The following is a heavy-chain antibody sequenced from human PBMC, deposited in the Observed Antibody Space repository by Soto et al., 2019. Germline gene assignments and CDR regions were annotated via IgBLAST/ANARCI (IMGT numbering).Heavy chain of an antibody. CDR1: GFTFTSYA. V-gene: IGHV3-64D*06. CDR3: VKDRYVDY. J-gene: IGHJ4*02. Sequence: GGSLRLSCSVSGFTFTSYAMHWVRQAPGKGLEYVASISSEGASTYYADSVKGRFIISRDNSKNTLHLQMSSLRAEDTAVYYCVKDRYVDYWGQGILVTVSS. CDR2: ISSEGAST.